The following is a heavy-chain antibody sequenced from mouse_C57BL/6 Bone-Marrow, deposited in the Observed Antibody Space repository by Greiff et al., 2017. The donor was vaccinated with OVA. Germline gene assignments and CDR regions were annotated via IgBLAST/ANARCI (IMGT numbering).Heavy chain of an antibody. Sequence: VQVVESGAELARPGASVKLSCKASGYTFTRYGISWVKQRTGQGLEWIGEIYPRSGNTYYNEKFKGKATLTADKSSSTAYMELRSLTSEDSAVYFCARCWEDAMDYWGQGTSVTVSS. CDR3: ARCWEDAMDY. J-gene: IGHJ4*01. CDR2: IYPRSGNT. D-gene: IGHD4-1*01. V-gene: IGHV1-81*01. CDR1: GYTFTRYG.